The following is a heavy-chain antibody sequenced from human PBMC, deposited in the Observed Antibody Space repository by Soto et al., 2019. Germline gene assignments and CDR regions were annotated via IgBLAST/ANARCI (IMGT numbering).Heavy chain of an antibody. Sequence: GASVKVSCKASGYTFTSYYIHCVRQAPGQGLEWMGIINPSSGSTNYAQKFQGRLTMTRDTSTTTVYMELSRLTSEDTAVYYCARAQCMAAAGSDPFDPWGQGALVTVSS. D-gene: IGHD6-13*01. CDR1: GYTFTSYY. J-gene: IGHJ5*02. CDR3: ARAQCMAAAGSDPFDP. CDR2: INPSSGST. V-gene: IGHV1-46*03.